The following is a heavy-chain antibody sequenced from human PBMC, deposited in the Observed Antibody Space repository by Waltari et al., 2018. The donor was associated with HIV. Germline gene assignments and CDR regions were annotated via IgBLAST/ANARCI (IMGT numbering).Heavy chain of an antibody. Sequence: EVQLVQSGAEVKTPGESLKISCKGSGYSFNSYWIGRVRPMPGKGLEWMGIIYLGDSDTRYSPSFQGQVTISADKSISTAYLQWSSLKASDTAMYYCASAEDCGGDCYSDYWGQGTLVTVSS. CDR3: ASAEDCGGDCYSDY. V-gene: IGHV5-51*01. D-gene: IGHD2-21*02. CDR1: GYSFNSYW. J-gene: IGHJ4*02. CDR2: IYLGDSDT.